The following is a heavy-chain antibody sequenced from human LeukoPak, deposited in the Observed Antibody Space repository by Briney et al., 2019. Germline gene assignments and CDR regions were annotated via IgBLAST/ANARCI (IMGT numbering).Heavy chain of an antibody. CDR1: GYTLTELS. Sequence: ASVKVSCKVSGYTLTELSMHWVRQAPGKGLEWMGGFDPEDGETIYAQKFQGRVTMTEDTSTDTAYMELSSLRSEDTAVYYCATWEYTNGQIGFLDAFDIWGQGTMVTVSS. CDR3: ATWEYTNGQIGFLDAFDI. V-gene: IGHV1-24*01. D-gene: IGHD2-8*01. CDR2: FDPEDGET. J-gene: IGHJ3*02.